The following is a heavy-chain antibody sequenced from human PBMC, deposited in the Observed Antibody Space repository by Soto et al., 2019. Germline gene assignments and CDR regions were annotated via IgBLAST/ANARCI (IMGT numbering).Heavy chain of an antibody. CDR1: GYTFTGNY. Sequence: ASVKVSCKASGYTFTGNYIHRVRQAPEQGPEWMGEIGPESGATRYAEKFQGRVTMTLDTSITTVYMELKNLSPDDTAVYYCGRGRSGQIVVFYWGQGTPVTVSS. CDR2: IGPESGAT. V-gene: IGHV1-2*02. D-gene: IGHD1-26*01. CDR3: GRGRSGQIVVFY. J-gene: IGHJ4*02.